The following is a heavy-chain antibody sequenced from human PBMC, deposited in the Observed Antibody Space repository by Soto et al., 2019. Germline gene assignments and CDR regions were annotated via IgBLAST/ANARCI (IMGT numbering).Heavy chain of an antibody. J-gene: IGHJ6*02. V-gene: IGHV3-30-3*01. D-gene: IGHD3-3*01. CDR1: GFTFSSYA. CDR3: ARARDDFWSGSYLGHYYYYGMDV. Sequence: SLRLSCAASGFTFSSYAMHWVRQAPGKGLEWVAVISYDGSNKYYADSVKGRFTISRDNSKNTLYLQMNSLRAEDTAVYYCARARDDFWSGSYLGHYYYYGMDVWGQGTTVTVSS. CDR2: ISYDGSNK.